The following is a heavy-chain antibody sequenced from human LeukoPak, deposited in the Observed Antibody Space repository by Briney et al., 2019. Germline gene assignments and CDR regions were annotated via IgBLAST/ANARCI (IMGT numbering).Heavy chain of an antibody. V-gene: IGHV4-39*07. CDR1: GGSISSSSYY. CDR2: IYYSGAT. J-gene: IGHJ6*03. CDR3: ARDRPYYYMDV. Sequence: SETLSLTCTVSGGSISSSSYYWGWIRQPPGKGLEWIGNIYYSGATYYNPSLKSRVTISIDTSKNQFSLKLSSVTAADTAVYYCARDRPYYYMDVWGKGTTVTISS. D-gene: IGHD6-6*01.